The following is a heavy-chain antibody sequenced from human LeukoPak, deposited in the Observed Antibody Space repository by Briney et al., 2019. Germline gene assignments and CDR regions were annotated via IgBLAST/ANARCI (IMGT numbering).Heavy chain of an antibody. CDR2: ISGSGGST. V-gene: IGHV3-23*01. CDR3: AKAEYYDILTGAFDY. D-gene: IGHD3-9*01. J-gene: IGHJ4*02. CDR1: GGSISSYY. Sequence: ETLSLTCIVSGGSISSYYWSWIRQPPGKGLEWVSAISGSGGSTYYADSVKGRFTISRDNSKNTLYLQMNSLRAEDTAVYYCAKAEYYDILTGAFDYWGQGTLVTVSS.